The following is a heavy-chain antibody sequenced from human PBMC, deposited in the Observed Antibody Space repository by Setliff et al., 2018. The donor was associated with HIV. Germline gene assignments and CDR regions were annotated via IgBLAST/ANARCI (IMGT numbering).Heavy chain of an antibody. CDR1: GGSIRSSDYY. CDR2: IDYSGST. Sequence: ETLSLTCTVSGGSIRSSDYYWGWVRQPPGKGLEWIGGIDYSGSTYYNPSLKSRVTISADTSKNQFSLNLSSVTAADTAVYYCPLTSNWYYYFYYGVDVWGQGTTVTVSS. J-gene: IGHJ6*02. V-gene: IGHV4-39*07. D-gene: IGHD2-2*01. CDR3: PLTSNWYYYFYYGVDV.